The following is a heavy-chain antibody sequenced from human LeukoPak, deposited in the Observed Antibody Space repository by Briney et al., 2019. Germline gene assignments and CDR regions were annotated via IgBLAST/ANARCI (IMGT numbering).Heavy chain of an antibody. V-gene: IGHV7-4-1*02. CDR3: ARVYQPLGGLSFPDS. J-gene: IGHJ5*01. Sequence: GASVKVSCKASGYTFTSYAMNWVRQAPGQGLEWMGWINTNTGNPTYAQGFTGRFVFSLDTSVTTAYLQISSLKAEDTAVYYCARVYQPLGGLSFPDSWGQGTLVTVSS. CDR1: GYTFTSYA. CDR2: INTNTGNP. D-gene: IGHD3-16*02.